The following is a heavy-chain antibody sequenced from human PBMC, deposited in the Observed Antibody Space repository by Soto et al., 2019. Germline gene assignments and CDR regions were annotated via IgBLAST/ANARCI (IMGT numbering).Heavy chain of an antibody. V-gene: IGHV4-4*07. CDR1: GGSVNGYY. CDR3: ARGQRFSDWFDP. Sequence: GPGPPPPSETLSLTCTVFGGSVNGYYWTWIRQPAGKGLEWIGRIYSSGITKYNPSLKSRVTMSLDASRNQFSLNLTSVTAADTAVYYCARGQRFSDWFDPWGQGTLVTVSS. J-gene: IGHJ5*02. D-gene: IGHD3-3*01. CDR2: IYSSGIT.